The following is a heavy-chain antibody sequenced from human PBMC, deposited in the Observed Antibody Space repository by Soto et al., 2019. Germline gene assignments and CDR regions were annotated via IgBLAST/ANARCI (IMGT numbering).Heavy chain of an antibody. Sequence: ASVKVSCKASGGTFSSYAISWVRQAPGQGLEWMGGIIPIFGTANYAQKFQGGVTITADESTSTAYMELSSLRSEDTTVYYCASSMVRGVIGDYWGQGTLVTVSS. J-gene: IGHJ4*02. CDR2: IIPIFGTA. CDR1: GGTFSSYA. V-gene: IGHV1-69*13. CDR3: ASSMVRGVIGDY. D-gene: IGHD3-10*01.